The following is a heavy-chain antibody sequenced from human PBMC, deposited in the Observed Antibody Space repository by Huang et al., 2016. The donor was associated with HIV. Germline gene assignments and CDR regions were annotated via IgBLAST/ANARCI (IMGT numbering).Heavy chain of an antibody. CDR1: GGSFSDFY. CDR2: INHSGST. CDR3: ARGRGGGWDY. V-gene: IGHV4-34*01. Sequence: QVQLQQWGAGLLKPSETLSLTCAVYGGSFSDFYWSWIRQPPGKGLEWIGEINHSGSTNYNPSLKSRVTISVDTSKNQCSLKLSSVTAADTAVYYCARGRGGGWDYWGQGTLVTVSS. D-gene: IGHD2-15*01. J-gene: IGHJ4*02.